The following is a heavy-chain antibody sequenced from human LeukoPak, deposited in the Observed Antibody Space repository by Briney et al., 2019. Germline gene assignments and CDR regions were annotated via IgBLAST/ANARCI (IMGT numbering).Heavy chain of an antibody. CDR1: GFTFSDYA. D-gene: IGHD6-13*01. V-gene: IGHV3-49*04. CDR2: TRSKVYGGTI. Sequence: GGSLRLSCTTSGFTFSDYAMSWVRQAPGKGLEWVGFTRSKVYGGTIEYAASVKGRFAMSRDDSKSIAYLQMNSLKTEDTAVYYCTRERGSSWYEREYYFDYWGQGTLVTVSS. J-gene: IGHJ4*02. CDR3: TRERGSSWYEREYYFDY.